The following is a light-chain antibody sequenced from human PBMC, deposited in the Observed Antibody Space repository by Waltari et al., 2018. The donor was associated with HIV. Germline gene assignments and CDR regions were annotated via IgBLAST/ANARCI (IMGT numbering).Light chain of an antibody. CDR1: SANIGGQG. J-gene: IGLJ2*01. CDR3: AAWDDSLNGVV. Sequence: QSVLTQPPSASGTPGQRVTISCSGGSANIGGQGVNWYQQLPGTAPKLLIYTNEQRPSGVSDRFSGSKSGTSASLAISGLQSEDEADYYCAAWDDSLNGVVFGGGTKLTVL. CDR2: TNE. V-gene: IGLV1-44*01.